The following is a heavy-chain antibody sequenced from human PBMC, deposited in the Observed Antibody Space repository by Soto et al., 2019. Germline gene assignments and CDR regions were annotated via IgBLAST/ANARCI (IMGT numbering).Heavy chain of an antibody. Sequence: PGESQKISCKGSGFSFTTYWIAWVRQMPGKGLEWMGIIYPGDSKTTYSPSFQGQVTISADKSISTAYLQWSSLKASDTAMYYYARRSFGSSPSTPSYFAYWGQGALVPVSS. J-gene: IGHJ4*02. CDR1: GFSFTTYW. V-gene: IGHV5-51*01. CDR2: IYPGDSKT. D-gene: IGHD6-13*01. CDR3: ARRSFGSSPSTPSYFAY.